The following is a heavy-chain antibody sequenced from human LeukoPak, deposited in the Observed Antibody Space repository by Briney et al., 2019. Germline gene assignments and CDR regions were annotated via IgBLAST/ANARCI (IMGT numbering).Heavy chain of an antibody. CDR3: ASPGWIAAAGLGY. CDR2: INPSGGST. CDR1: GYTLTELS. J-gene: IGHJ1*01. D-gene: IGHD6-13*01. Sequence: GASVKVSCKVSGYTLTELSMHWVRQAPGQGLEWMGIINPSGGSTSYAQKFQGRVTMTRDTSTSTVYMELSSLRSEDTAVYYCASPGWIAAAGLGYWGQGTLVTVSS. V-gene: IGHV1-46*01.